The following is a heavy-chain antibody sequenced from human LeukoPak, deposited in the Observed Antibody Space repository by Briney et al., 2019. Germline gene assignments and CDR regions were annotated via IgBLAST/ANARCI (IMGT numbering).Heavy chain of an antibody. J-gene: IGHJ4*02. V-gene: IGHV3-30*18. D-gene: IGHD1-1*01. CDR2: ISYDGSNK. CDR1: GFTFSSYG. Sequence: GGSLRLSCAASGFTFSSYGMHWVRQAPGKGLEWVAVISYDGSNKYYADSVKGRFTISRDNSKNTLYLQMNSLRADDTAIYYCAKVGPAASSGTTWEYWGQGTLVTVSS. CDR3: AKVGPAASSGTTWEY.